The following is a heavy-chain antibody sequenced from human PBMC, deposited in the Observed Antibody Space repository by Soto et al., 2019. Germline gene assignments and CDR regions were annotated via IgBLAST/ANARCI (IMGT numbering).Heavy chain of an antibody. Sequence: QLQLQESGPGLVKPSETLSLTCTVSGGSISSSSYYWGWIRQPLGKGLEWIGSIYYSGSTYYNPSLKSRVTISVDTSKNQFSLKLSSVTAADTAVYYCAGSGTIYYYGMDVWGQGTTVTVSS. J-gene: IGHJ6*02. CDR3: AGSGTIYYYGMDV. V-gene: IGHV4-39*01. CDR2: IYYSGST. D-gene: IGHD3-10*01. CDR1: GGSISSSSYY.